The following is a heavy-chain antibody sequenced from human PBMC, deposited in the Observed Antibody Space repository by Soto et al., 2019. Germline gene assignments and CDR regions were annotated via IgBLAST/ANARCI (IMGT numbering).Heavy chain of an antibody. CDR2: ISGSGGST. J-gene: IGHJ4*02. CDR1: GVTVSSYA. V-gene: IGHV3-23*01. D-gene: IGHD3-22*01. CDR3: ATEKVVVVISQFDY. Sequence: PGGSLRLSCAASGVTVSSYAMSWVRQAPGKGLEWVSAISGSGGSTYYADSVKGRFTISRDNSKNTLYLQMNSLRAEDTAVYYCATEKVVVVISQFDYWGQGTLVTVSS.